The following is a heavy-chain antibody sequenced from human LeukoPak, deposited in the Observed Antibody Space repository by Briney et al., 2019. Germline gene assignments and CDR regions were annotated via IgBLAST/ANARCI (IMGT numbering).Heavy chain of an antibody. CDR3: ARVPTIAAAESWFDP. V-gene: IGHV1-69*05. Sequence: SVKVSCKASGGTFSSYAISWVRQAPGQGLEWMGRIIPIFGTANYAQEFQGRVTITTDESTSTAYMELSSLRSEDTAVYYCARVPTIAAAESWFDPWGQGTLVTVSS. D-gene: IGHD6-13*01. J-gene: IGHJ5*02. CDR2: IIPIFGTA. CDR1: GGTFSSYA.